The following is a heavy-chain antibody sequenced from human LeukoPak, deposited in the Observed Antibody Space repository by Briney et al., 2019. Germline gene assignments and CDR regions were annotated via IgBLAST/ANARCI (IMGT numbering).Heavy chain of an antibody. CDR3: ARSQNYYGSGDY. CDR1: GFTVSSNY. J-gene: IGHJ4*02. Sequence: GGSLRLSCAASGFTVSSNYMSWVRQAPGKGLEWVSVIYTGGSTYYADSVKGRFTISRDNSKNTLLLQMNSLRAEDTAVYYCARSQNYYGSGDYWSPGTLVTVSS. D-gene: IGHD3-10*01. V-gene: IGHV3-53*01. CDR2: IYTGGST.